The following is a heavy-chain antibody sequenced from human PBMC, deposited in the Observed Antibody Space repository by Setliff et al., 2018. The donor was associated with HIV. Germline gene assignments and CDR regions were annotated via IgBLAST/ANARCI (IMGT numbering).Heavy chain of an antibody. V-gene: IGHV4-38-2*02. CDR3: ARRIYGNNPYFDY. CDR1: GSFINSDY. J-gene: IGHJ4*02. CDR2: IYHNGIT. Sequence: SLTCTVSGSFINSDYWGWIRQPPGKGLEWIGSIYHNGITYYNPSLKSRVTISVDTSQNQFSLKLSSVTAADTAIYYCARRIYGNNPYFDYWSQGTLVTVSS. D-gene: IGHD4-17*01.